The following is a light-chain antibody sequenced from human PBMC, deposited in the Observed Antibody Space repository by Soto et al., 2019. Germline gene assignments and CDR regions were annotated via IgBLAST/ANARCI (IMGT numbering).Light chain of an antibody. V-gene: IGKV3-20*01. J-gene: IGKJ1*01. CDR3: HQYASSPQT. CDR1: QSVPKNY. Sequence: EIVLTQSPGTLSLSPGERVTLSCRASQSVPKNYLAWYQQKPGQAPRLLIYGASSRATGIPDRFSGSGSGTDFTLTISRLEPEDLAVYYCHQYASSPQTFGQGTKVEIK. CDR2: GAS.